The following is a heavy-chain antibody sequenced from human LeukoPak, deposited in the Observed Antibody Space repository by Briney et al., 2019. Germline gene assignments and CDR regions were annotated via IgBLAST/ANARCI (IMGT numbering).Heavy chain of an antibody. J-gene: IGHJ4*02. D-gene: IGHD6-13*01. Sequence: SETLSLTCAVSGGSVTTYHWTWIRQPPGKGLEWIGHIHYSGGADYNPSLKSRVSMSLDTSKNQFSLKLSSVTAADTAVYYCARDVVAAAGTWDYWGQGTLVTVSS. CDR1: GGSVTTYH. CDR3: ARDVVAAAGTWDY. V-gene: IGHV4-59*02. CDR2: IHYSGGA.